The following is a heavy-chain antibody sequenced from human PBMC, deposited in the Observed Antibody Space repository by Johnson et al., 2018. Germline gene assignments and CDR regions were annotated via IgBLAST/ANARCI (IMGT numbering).Heavy chain of an antibody. J-gene: IGHJ6*02. V-gene: IGHV4-59*01. CDR3: ARVPGGMLSYYYYYGMDV. CDR2: IYYSGST. Sequence: QVQLQESGPGLVKPSETLSLTCTVSGGSISSYYWSWIRQPPGKGLERKGYIYYSGSTNYNPSLKRRVTIPVDTSKNPFSLKLRSVTAADTAVYYCARVPGGMLSYYYYYGMDVWGQGTTVTVSS. D-gene: IGHD2-8*01. CDR1: GGSISSYY.